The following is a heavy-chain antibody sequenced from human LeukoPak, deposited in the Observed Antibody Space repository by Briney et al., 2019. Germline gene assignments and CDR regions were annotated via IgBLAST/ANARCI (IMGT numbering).Heavy chain of an antibody. Sequence: PSETLSLTCTVSGGSISSYYWSWIRQPAGKGLEWIGCIYTSGSTNYNPSLKSRVTMSVDTSKNQFSLKLSSVTAADTAVYYCARDNWSSGWYSPHFDYWGQGTLVTVSS. J-gene: IGHJ4*02. CDR1: GGSISSYY. CDR3: ARDNWSSGWYSPHFDY. D-gene: IGHD6-19*01. V-gene: IGHV4-4*07. CDR2: IYTSGST.